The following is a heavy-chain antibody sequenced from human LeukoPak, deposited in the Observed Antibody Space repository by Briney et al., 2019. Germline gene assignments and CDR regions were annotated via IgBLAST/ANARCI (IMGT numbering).Heavy chain of an antibody. CDR1: GYTFTGYY. J-gene: IGHJ4*02. CDR3: ARASQVDTAMVRY. V-gene: IGHV1-2*02. Sequence: GASVKVSCKASGYTFTGYYMHWVRQAPGQGLEWMGWINPNSGGTNYAQKFQGRVTMTRDTSISTAYVELSRLRSDDTAVYYCARASQVDTAMVRYWGQGTLVTVSS. CDR2: INPNSGGT. D-gene: IGHD5-18*01.